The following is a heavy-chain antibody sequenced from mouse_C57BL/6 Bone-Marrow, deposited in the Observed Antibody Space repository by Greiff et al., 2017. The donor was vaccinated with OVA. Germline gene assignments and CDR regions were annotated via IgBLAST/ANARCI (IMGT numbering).Heavy chain of an antibody. V-gene: IGHV1-82*01. Sequence: VQLQQSGPELVKPGASVKISCKASGYAFSSSWMNWVKQRPGKGLEWIGRIYPGDGDTNYNGKFKGKATLTADKSSSTAYMQLSSLTSEDSAVYFCARGKITTVVDYYFDYWGQGTTLTVSS. J-gene: IGHJ2*01. CDR2: IYPGDGDT. CDR3: ARGKITTVVDYYFDY. CDR1: GYAFSSSW. D-gene: IGHD1-1*01.